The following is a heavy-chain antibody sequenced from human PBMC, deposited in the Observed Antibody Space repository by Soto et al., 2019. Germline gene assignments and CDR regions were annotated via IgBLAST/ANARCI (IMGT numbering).Heavy chain of an antibody. CDR1: GLTFNTYA. J-gene: IGHJ6*02. V-gene: IGHV3-23*01. Sequence: DVQLLEFGGDLVQPGGSLRLSCVASGLTFNTYAMTWVRQVPGKGLEWISTISGPGGSTYYADSVTGRFIISRDNSKNKLFLHVTHLRAEDTAIYYCAKVLRRTMVWDGLDVWGQGTTVTVSS. D-gene: IGHD2-15*01. CDR3: AKVLRRTMVWDGLDV. CDR2: ISGPGGST.